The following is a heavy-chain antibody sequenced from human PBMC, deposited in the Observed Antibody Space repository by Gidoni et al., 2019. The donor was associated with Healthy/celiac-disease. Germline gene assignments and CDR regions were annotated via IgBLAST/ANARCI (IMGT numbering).Heavy chain of an antibody. J-gene: IGHJ4*02. Sequence: QVQLVQSGAEVKKPGSSVKFSCKASGGRFSSYAISWVRQAPGQGLEWMGGIIPIFGTANYAQKFQGRVTITADESTSTAYMELSSLRSEDTAVYYCASHPEGWDSSGYYYWGQGTLVTVSS. CDR3: ASHPEGWDSSGYYY. CDR1: GGRFSSYA. V-gene: IGHV1-69*01. D-gene: IGHD3-22*01. CDR2: IIPIFGTA.